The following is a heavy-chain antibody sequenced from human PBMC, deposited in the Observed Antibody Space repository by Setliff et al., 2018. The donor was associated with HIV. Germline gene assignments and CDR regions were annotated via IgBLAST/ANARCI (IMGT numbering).Heavy chain of an antibody. CDR3: ARANFWSGYYGY. CDR2: IYYTGST. CDR1: GGSISNHY. Sequence: SETLSLTCTVSGGSISNHYWSWIRQPPGKGLEWIGYIYYTGSTYYNPSLKSRVTISVDTSKNQFSLKLSSVTAADTAVYYCARANFWSGYYGYWGQGTLVTVSS. D-gene: IGHD3-3*01. V-gene: IGHV4-59*11. J-gene: IGHJ4*02.